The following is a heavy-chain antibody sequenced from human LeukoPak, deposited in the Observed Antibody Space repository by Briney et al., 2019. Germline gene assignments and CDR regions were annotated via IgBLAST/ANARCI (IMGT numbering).Heavy chain of an antibody. Sequence: GGSLRLSCAASGLTFSGSAMHWLRQASGKGLEWVGRIRSKANSYATAYAASVKGRFTISRDDSKNTAYLQMNSLKTEDTAVYYCTRPYDIGDLWGQGTLVTVSS. CDR1: GLTFSGSA. J-gene: IGHJ4*02. CDR3: TRPYDIGDL. V-gene: IGHV3-73*01. D-gene: IGHD3-9*01. CDR2: IRSKANSYAT.